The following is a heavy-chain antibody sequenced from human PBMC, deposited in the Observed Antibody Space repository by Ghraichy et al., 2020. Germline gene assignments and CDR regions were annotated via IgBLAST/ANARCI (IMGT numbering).Heavy chain of an antibody. D-gene: IGHD6-13*01. CDR2: IWYDGSNK. CDR3: ARVGATSSSLNY. Sequence: GGSLRLSCAASGFTFSSYGMHWVRQAPGKGLEWVAVIWYDGSNKYYADSVKGRFTISRDNSKNTLYLQMNSLRAEDTAVYYCARVGATSSSLNYWGQGTLVTVSS. J-gene: IGHJ4*02. V-gene: IGHV3-33*01. CDR1: GFTFSSYG.